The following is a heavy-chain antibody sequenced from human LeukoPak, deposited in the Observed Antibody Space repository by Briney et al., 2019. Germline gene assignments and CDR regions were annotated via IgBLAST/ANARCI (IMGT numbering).Heavy chain of an antibody. CDR3: ASCRGYYYMDV. V-gene: IGHV3-7*01. CDR2: IKQDGSEK. J-gene: IGHJ6*03. CDR1: GFTFSSYW. Sequence: PGGSLRLSCAASGFTFSSYWMSWVRQAPGKGLEWVANIKQDGSEKYYVDSVKGRFTISRDNAENSLYLQMNSLRAEDTAVYYCASCRGYYYMDVWGKGTTVTVSS.